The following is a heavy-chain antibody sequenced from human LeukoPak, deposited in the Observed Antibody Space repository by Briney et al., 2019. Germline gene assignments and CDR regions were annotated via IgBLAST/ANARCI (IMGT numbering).Heavy chain of an antibody. Sequence: AAVKVSCRASGYTFINYGLSWVRQAPGPGLEWMGWISAYSGNTVYAQRLQGSVTMTIDTSTSTAYMELRSLRADDTGVYFCARDVPAAMRSTLDSWGQESLVTVSS. D-gene: IGHD2-2*01. CDR2: ISAYSGNT. CDR3: ARDVPAAMRSTLDS. J-gene: IGHJ4*02. V-gene: IGHV1-18*01. CDR1: GYTFINYG.